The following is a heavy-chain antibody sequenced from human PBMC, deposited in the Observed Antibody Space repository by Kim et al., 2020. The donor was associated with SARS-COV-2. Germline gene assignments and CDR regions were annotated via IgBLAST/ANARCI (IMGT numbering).Heavy chain of an antibody. CDR1: GGTFSMFA. V-gene: IGHV1-69*13. J-gene: IGHJ6*01. D-gene: IGHD1-26*01. CDR3: ARGLVLGTDTAYYSGMDD. CDR2: IIPFYHAP. Sequence: SVKVSCKTSGGTFSMFAINWVRQAPGQGLEWMGGIIPFYHAPHYARRLQGRVTIDADESTNTAYVELNSLTSEDTAVYYCARGLVLGTDTAYYSGMDDW.